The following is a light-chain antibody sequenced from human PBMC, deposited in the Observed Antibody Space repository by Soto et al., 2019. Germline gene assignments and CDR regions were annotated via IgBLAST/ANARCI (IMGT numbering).Light chain of an antibody. CDR2: EVS. V-gene: IGLV2-18*02. Sequence: QSVLTQPPSVSGSPGQSVAISCTGTSSDVGSYNRVSWYQQPPGAAPKLMIYEVSNRPSGVPDRFSGSKSGNTASLTISGLQAEDEADYYCNSYTGXSTYVFGTGTKVTVL. CDR3: NSYTGXSTYV. CDR1: SSDVGSYNR. J-gene: IGLJ1*01.